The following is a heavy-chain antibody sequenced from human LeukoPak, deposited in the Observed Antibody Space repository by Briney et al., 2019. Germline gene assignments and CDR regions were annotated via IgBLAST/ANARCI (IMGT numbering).Heavy chain of an antibody. CDR1: GFIFSSYG. CDR2: LSSDGSNK. V-gene: IGHV3-30*18. Sequence: GRSLRLSCAASGFIFSSYGMHWVRQAPGKGLEWVAVLSSDGSNKYYTDSVKGRFTISRDNSKDTLYLQMNSLRVEDTALYYCAKGGEICSGGSCTPGYWGQGTLVTVSS. J-gene: IGHJ4*02. D-gene: IGHD2-15*01. CDR3: AKGGEICSGGSCTPGY.